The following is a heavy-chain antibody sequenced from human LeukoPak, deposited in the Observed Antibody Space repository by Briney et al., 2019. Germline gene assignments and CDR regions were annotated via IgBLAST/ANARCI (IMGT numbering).Heavy chain of an antibody. V-gene: IGHV3-7*01. CDR1: EFTFHSYW. Sequence: GGSLRLSCAASEFTFHSYWMNWVRQAPGKGLEWVANIKQDGSEKYYVDSVKGRFTISRDNTRNSLYLQMNSLRAEDTAVYYCARYLGYCSGGSCYEIDYWGQGTLVTVSS. D-gene: IGHD2-15*01. CDR3: ARYLGYCSGGSCYEIDY. J-gene: IGHJ4*02. CDR2: IKQDGSEK.